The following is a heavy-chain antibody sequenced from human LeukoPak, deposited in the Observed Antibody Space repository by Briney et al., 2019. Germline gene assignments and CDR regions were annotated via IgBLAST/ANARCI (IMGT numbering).Heavy chain of an antibody. CDR2: IKQDGSEK. D-gene: IGHD3-10*01. J-gene: IGHJ6*03. CDR1: GFTFSSYW. Sequence: GGSLRLSCAASGFTFSSYWMSWVRQAPGKGLEWVANIKQDGSEKYYVDSVKGRFTISRDNAKNSLYLQMSSLRAEDTAVYYCARVRYYVSGSYSGDYYYYMDVWGKGTTVTISS. V-gene: IGHV3-7*01. CDR3: ARVRYYVSGSYSGDYYYYMDV.